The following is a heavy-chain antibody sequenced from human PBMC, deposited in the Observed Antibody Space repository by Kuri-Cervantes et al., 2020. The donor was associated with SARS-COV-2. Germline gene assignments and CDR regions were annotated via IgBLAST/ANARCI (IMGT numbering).Heavy chain of an antibody. J-gene: IGHJ4*02. D-gene: IGHD3-10*01. V-gene: IGHV3-33*08. CDR3: ARDETVTMVRGVIIRPEIAPVWGSFDY. CDR2: IWYGGSNK. Sequence: GESLKISCAASGFTFSSYGMHWVRQAPGKGLEWVAVIWYGGSNKYYADSVKGRFTISRDNSKNTLYLQMNSLRAEDTAVYYCARDETVTMVRGVIIRPEIAPVWGSFDYWGQGTLVTVSS. CDR1: GFTFSSYG.